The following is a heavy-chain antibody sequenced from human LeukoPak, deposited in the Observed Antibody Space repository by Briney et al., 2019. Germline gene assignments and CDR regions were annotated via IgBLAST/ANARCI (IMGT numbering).Heavy chain of an antibody. Sequence: GGSLRLSCAASGFTFSSYTMNWVRQAPGKGLEWVSSITSSSSYIYYADSVKGQFPISRDNAKNSLYLQMNSLRAEDTAVYYSARNCSGGSCYAPGYFDLWGRGTLVTVSS. CDR1: GFTFSSYT. V-gene: IGHV3-21*01. J-gene: IGHJ2*01. CDR3: ARNCSGGSCYAPGYFDL. CDR2: ITSSSSYI. D-gene: IGHD2-15*01.